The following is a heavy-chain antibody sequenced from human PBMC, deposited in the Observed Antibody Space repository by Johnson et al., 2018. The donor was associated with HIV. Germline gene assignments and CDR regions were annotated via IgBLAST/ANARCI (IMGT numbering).Heavy chain of an antibody. CDR2: ISYDGSNK. CDR1: GFTVRSNY. CDR3: ARDRIVGADYDAFDI. D-gene: IGHD1-26*01. J-gene: IGHJ3*02. V-gene: IGHV3-30*03. Sequence: QVQLVESGGGLVQPGGSLRLSCVASGFTVRSNYMSWVRQAPGKGLEWVAVISYDGSNKYYADSVKGRFTISRDNSKNTLYLQMNRLRAEDTAVYHCARDRIVGADYDAFDIWGQGTMVTVSS.